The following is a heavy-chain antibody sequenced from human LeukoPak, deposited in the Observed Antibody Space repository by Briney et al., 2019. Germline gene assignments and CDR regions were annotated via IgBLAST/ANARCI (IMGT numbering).Heavy chain of an antibody. V-gene: IGHV3-23*01. D-gene: IGHD2-2*03. J-gene: IGHJ6*02. CDR2: ISGSGDIT. CDR1: GFTFNSNA. CDR3: AKDGYCSSTSCYYYYYYGMDV. Sequence: GGSLRLSCAASGFTFNSNAMSWVRQAPGKGLEWVSFISGSGDITYYADSVKGRLTISRDNSKNTLYLQMNSLRAEDTAVYYCAKDGYCSSTSCYYYYYYGMDVWGQGTTVTVSS.